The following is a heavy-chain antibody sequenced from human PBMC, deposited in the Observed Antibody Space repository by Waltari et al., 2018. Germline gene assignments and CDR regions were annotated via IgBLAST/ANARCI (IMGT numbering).Heavy chain of an antibody. J-gene: IGHJ4*02. CDR2: IYYSRRT. CDR3: AREGNGAVIDY. V-gene: IGHV4-39*07. D-gene: IGHD1-1*01. CDR1: GGSISSSSYY. Sequence: QLQLQESGPGLVKPSETLSLTCTVSGGSISSSSYYWGWIRQPPGKGLEWIGSIYYSRRTYYNPSLKSRVTISVDTSKNQFSLKLSSVTAADTAVYYCAREGNGAVIDYWGQGTLVTVSS.